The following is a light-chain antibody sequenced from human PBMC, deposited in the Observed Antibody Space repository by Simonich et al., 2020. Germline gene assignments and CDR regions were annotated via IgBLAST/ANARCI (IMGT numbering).Light chain of an antibody. V-gene: IGKV4-1*01. CDR3: QQYYSTPYT. Sequence: DIVMTQSPGSLAVSLGERATINCKSSQSVLYSSNNKNYLAWYQQKPGQPPKLLIYWASTLESGGPDRFSGSGSGTDFTLTISSLQAEDVAVYYCQQYYSTPYTFGQGTKLEIK. J-gene: IGKJ2*01. CDR2: WAS. CDR1: QSVLYSSNNKNY.